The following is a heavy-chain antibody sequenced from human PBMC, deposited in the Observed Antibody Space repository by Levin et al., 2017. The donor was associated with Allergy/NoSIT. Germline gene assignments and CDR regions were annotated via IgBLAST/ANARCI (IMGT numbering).Heavy chain of an antibody. J-gene: IGHJ4*02. Sequence: GESLKISCKASGYTFSSYSIGWVRQAPGQGLEWMGWISAYSGKRHSAEKFQGRVTMTSERSTMTAYMELRSLQSDDTAVYYCARVISSRIYPLQVEYWGQGTRVTVSS. V-gene: IGHV1-18*01. CDR2: ISAYSGKR. D-gene: IGHD6-13*01. CDR1: GYTFSSYS. CDR3: ARVISSRIYPLQVEY.